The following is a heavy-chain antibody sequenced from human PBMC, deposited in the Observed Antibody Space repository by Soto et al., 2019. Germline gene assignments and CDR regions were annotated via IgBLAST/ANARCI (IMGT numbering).Heavy chain of an antibody. CDR3: ARKDKSGYFNWFDP. CDR2: IFPSDSDT. D-gene: IGHD3-22*01. J-gene: IGHJ5*02. CDR1: GYRFTSYW. V-gene: IGHV5-51*01. Sequence: GETLKISCRTSGYRFTSYWIAWVRQMPGKGLEWMGIIFPSDSDTRYSPSFQGQVTISADRSTSTVFLQWASLKASDTAVYFCARKDKSGYFNWFDPWGQGTLVTVSS.